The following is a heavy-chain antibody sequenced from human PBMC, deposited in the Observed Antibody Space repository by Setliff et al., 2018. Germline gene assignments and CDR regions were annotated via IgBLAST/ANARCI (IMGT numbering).Heavy chain of an antibody. Sequence: SETLSLTCTVSGDSMSGASIWAWIRLPPGRGLEFMGYVFPNGAAKYDPSLKSRLAISVDTSKNQFSLKLPSVTAADTAVYYCAKGGTYRYFDYWG. CDR2: VFPNGAA. CDR1: GDSMSGAS. CDR3: AKGGTYRYFDY. J-gene: IGHJ4*03. V-gene: IGHV4-59*01.